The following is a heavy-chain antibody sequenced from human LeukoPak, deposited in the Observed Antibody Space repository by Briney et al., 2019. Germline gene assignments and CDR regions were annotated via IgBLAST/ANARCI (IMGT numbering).Heavy chain of an antibody. CDR3: ARRSYYGSGDAFDI. V-gene: IGHV4-61*02. CDR1: GGSISSGSYY. D-gene: IGHD3-10*01. J-gene: IGHJ3*02. Sequence: SETLSLTCTVSGGSISSGSYYWSWIRQPAGKGLEWIGRIYTSGSTNYNPSLKSRVTISVDTSKNQFSLKLSSVTAADTAVYYCARRSYYGSGDAFDIWGQGTMVTVSS. CDR2: IYTSGST.